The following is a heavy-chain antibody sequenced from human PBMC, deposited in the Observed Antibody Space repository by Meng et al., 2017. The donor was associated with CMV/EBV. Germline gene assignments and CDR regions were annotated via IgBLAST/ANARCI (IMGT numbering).Heavy chain of an antibody. CDR3: ARVDRYNWNDVGAFDI. Sequence: SVKVSCKASGGTFSSYDISWVRQAPGQGLEWMGGIIPIFGTANYAQKFQGRVTITTDESTSTAYMELSSLRSEDTAVYYCARVDRYNWNDVGAFDIWGQGTMVTVSS. J-gene: IGHJ3*02. V-gene: IGHV1-69*05. CDR2: IIPIFGTA. D-gene: IGHD1-1*01. CDR1: GGTFSSYD.